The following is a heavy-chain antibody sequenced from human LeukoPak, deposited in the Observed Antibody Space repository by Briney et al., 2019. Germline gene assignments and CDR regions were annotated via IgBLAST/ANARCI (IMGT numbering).Heavy chain of an antibody. J-gene: IGHJ6*02. CDR3: ARDGALGVTTSGDYYGMDV. CDR2: IWYGGSNK. Sequence: GGSLRLSCAASGFTFSSYVMHWVRQAPGKGLEWGAVIWYGGSNKYYADSVKGRFTISRDNSKNTLYLQMNSPRAEDTAVYYCARDGALGVTTSGDYYGMDVWGQGTTVTVSS. CDR1: GFTFSSYV. V-gene: IGHV3-33*01. D-gene: IGHD2-21*02.